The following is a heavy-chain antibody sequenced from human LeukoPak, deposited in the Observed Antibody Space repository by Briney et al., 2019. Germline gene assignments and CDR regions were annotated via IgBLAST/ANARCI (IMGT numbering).Heavy chain of an antibody. CDR3: ARDTNWAFDY. V-gene: IGHV3-48*02. CDR2: ISGSGSPI. D-gene: IGHD1-1*01. J-gene: IGHJ4*02. CDR1: GFTFSSYS. Sequence: GGSLRLSCAASGFTFSSYSMSWVRQAPGKGLEWVSYISGSGSPISYATSVKGRFTISRDNAKNSLYLQMNSLRDEDTAVYYCARDTNWAFDYWGQGTLVTVSS.